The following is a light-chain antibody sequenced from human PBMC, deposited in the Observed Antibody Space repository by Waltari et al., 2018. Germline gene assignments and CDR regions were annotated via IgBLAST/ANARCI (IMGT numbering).Light chain of an antibody. J-gene: IGKJ1*01. CDR3: QQYLLFWT. V-gene: IGKV1-5*01. CDR2: DAS. CDR1: QTINGW. Sequence: DIQMTQSPSTLSASVGDRVTITCRASQTINGWLAWYQQKPGKAPAVLIHDASTLESGVPPRFSGSGSGTEFTLTISSVQPEDVATYYCQQYLLFWTFGQGTRVEIK.